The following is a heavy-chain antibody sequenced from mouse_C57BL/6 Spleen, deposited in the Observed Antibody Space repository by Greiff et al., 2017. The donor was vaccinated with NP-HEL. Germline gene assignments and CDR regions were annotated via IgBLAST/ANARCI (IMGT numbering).Heavy chain of an antibody. Sequence: EVQLQQSVAELVRPGASVKLSCTASGFNIKNTYMHWVKQRPEQGLEWIGRIDPANGTTKYTPKFPGKATITADTSSNTAYLQLSSLTAEDTAIYYCASEGTTGSYYAMDYWGQGTSVTVSS. D-gene: IGHD1-1*01. CDR1: GFNIKNTY. CDR3: ASEGTTGSYYAMDY. CDR2: IDPANGTT. J-gene: IGHJ4*01. V-gene: IGHV14-3*01.